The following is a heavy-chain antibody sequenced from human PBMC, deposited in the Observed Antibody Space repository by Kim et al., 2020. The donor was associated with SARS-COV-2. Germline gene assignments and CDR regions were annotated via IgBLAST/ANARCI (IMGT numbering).Heavy chain of an antibody. Sequence: GGSLRLSCAASGFTFSKYAMTWVRQAPGRGLGWVSGITGSGDSTVYADSVKGRFTISRDHSRDTLYLDMNSLRVEDTARYYCARDVYSGFDGIAECFQD. CDR2: ITGSGDST. CDR1: GFTFSKYA. V-gene: IGHV3-23*01. D-gene: IGHD5-12*01. J-gene: IGHJ1*01. CDR3: ARDVYSGFDGIAECFQD.